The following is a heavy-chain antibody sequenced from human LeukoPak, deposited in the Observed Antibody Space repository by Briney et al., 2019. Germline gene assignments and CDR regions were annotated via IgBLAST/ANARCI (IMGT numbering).Heavy chain of an antibody. CDR2: ISSSSSTI. CDR1: GFTFSSYS. J-gene: IGHJ4*02. D-gene: IGHD3-3*01. CDR3: TGDSHARYFGFWSGYYSSFDY. V-gene: IGHV3-48*04. Sequence: GGSLRLSCAASGFTFSSYSMNWVRQAPGKGLEWVSYISSSSSTIYYADSVKGRFTISRDNAKNSLNLQMNSLRAEDKAVYYCTGDSHARYFGFWSGYYSSFDYWGQGTLVTVSS.